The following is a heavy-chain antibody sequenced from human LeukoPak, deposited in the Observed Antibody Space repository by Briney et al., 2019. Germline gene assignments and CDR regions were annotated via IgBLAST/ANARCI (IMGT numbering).Heavy chain of an antibody. Sequence: PGGSLRLSCAASGFTFSNYWMTWVRQAPGRGLDWVANIRQDGSEKYYVDSVKGRFTISRDNAKNSLYLQMSSLRAEDTAVYYCARDYVWGSDRYTDYWGQGTLVTVSS. CDR2: IRQDGSEK. V-gene: IGHV3-7*05. J-gene: IGHJ4*02. CDR3: ARDYVWGSDRYTDY. CDR1: GFTFSNYW. D-gene: IGHD3-16*02.